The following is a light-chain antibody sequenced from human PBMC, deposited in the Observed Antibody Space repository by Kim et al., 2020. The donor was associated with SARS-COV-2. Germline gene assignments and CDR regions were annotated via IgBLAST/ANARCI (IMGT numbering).Light chain of an antibody. J-gene: IGKJ2*04. CDR2: WAS. CDR3: QQYYSTRS. Sequence: DIVMTQSPDSLAVSLGERATINCKSSQSVLYSSNNKNYLAWYQQKPGQPPKLLIYWASTRESGVPDRFSGSGSGTDFTLTISGLQAEDVAVYYCQQYYSTRSFGQGTKLEI. V-gene: IGKV4-1*01. CDR1: QSVLYSSNNKNY.